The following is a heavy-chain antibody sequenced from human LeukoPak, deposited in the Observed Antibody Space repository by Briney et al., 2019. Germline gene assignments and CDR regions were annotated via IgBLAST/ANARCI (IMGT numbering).Heavy chain of an antibody. J-gene: IGHJ6*03. CDR2: IYYSGST. CDR3: ARAGRYYYDSSGYSYYYYMDV. CDR1: GGSISSSSYY. V-gene: IGHV4-39*07. D-gene: IGHD3-22*01. Sequence: SETLSLTCTVSGGSISSSSYYWGWIRQPPGKGLEWIGSIYYSGSTYYNPSLKSRVTISVDTSKNQFSLKLSSVTAADTAVYYCARAGRYYYDSSGYSYYYYMDVWGKGTTVTISS.